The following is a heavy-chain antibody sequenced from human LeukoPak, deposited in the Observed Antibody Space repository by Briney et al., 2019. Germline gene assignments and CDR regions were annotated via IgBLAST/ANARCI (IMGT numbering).Heavy chain of an antibody. Sequence: ASVKVSCKVSGYTLTELSMHWVRQAPGKGLEWMRGFDPEDGETIYAQKFQGRVTMTEDTSTDTAYMELSSLRSEDTAVYYCATVGRDYDFWSGPHWLDPWGQGTLVTVSS. CDR3: ATVGRDYDFWSGPHWLDP. CDR1: GYTLTELS. J-gene: IGHJ5*02. V-gene: IGHV1-24*01. CDR2: FDPEDGET. D-gene: IGHD3-3*01.